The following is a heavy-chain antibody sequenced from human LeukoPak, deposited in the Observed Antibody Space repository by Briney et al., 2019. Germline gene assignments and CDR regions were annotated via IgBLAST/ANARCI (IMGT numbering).Heavy chain of an antibody. J-gene: IGHJ6*03. V-gene: IGHV1-3*03. D-gene: IGHD3-10*01. CDR1: VYTFTRYA. CDR2: INVGNGNK. CDR3: ARDREYWGSVSSYYMDV. Sequence: GASVNVSYQPSVYTFTRYALLWVRRAPAQRLGGMGWINVGNGNKQYSQEPQDRVHNTRDTSENTAHMELERLSCEDMGVFFCARDREYWGSVSSYYMDVGGKGTTLTVSS.